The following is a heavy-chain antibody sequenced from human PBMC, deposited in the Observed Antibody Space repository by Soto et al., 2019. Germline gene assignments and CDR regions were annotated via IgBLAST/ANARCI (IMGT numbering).Heavy chain of an antibody. D-gene: IGHD1-26*01. Sequence: VASVKVSCKVSGYTLTELSMHWVRQAPGKGLEWMGGFDPEDGETIYAQKFQGRVTMTEDTSTDTAYMELSSLRSEDTAVYYCASGEVGATTFDYWCQGTLVTVSS. CDR3: ASGEVGATTFDY. V-gene: IGHV1-24*01. CDR1: GYTLTELS. J-gene: IGHJ4*02. CDR2: FDPEDGET.